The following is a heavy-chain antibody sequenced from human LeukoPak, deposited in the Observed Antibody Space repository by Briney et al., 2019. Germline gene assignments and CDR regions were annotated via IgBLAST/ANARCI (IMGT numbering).Heavy chain of an antibody. Sequence: ASVKVSCTASGYTFTSYAMNWVRQAPGQGLEWMGWINTNTGNPTYAQGFTGRIVFSLDTSVSTAYLQISSLKAEDTAVYYCARGYCSSTSCHGGSYWGQGTLVTVSS. CDR1: GYTFTSYA. CDR3: ARGYCSSTSCHGGSY. J-gene: IGHJ4*02. V-gene: IGHV7-4-1*02. D-gene: IGHD2-2*01. CDR2: INTNTGNP.